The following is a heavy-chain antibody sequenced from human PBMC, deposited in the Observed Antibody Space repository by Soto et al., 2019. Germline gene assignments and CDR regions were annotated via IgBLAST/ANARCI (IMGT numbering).Heavy chain of an antibody. CDR1: GGSISGSY. CDR3: ARDKYCSGGSCRKNWFDP. Sequence: SETLSLTCTVSGGSISGSYWSWIRQPPGKGLEWLAYIYDDGSANYNPSLKSRATISLDMSKNQFSLKLTSVTAADTAAYYCARDKYCSGGSCRKNWFDPWGQGTLVTVSS. CDR2: IYDDGSA. V-gene: IGHV4-59*01. D-gene: IGHD2-15*01. J-gene: IGHJ5*02.